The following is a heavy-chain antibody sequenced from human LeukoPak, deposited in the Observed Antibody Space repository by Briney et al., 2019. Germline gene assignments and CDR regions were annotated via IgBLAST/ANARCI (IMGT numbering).Heavy chain of an antibody. CDR2: IYYSGST. J-gene: IGHJ3*02. CDR1: GGSISSSSYY. Sequence: SETLSLTCTVSGGSISSSSYYWGWIRQPPGKGLEWIGSIYYSGSTYYNPSLKSRVTISVDTSKNQFSLKLSSVTAADTAVYYCARASSGLDAFDIWGQGTMVTVSS. D-gene: IGHD6-19*01. V-gene: IGHV4-39*07. CDR3: ARASSGLDAFDI.